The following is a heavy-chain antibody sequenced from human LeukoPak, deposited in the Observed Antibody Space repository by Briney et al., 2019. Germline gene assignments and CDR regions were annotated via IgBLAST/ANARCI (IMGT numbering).Heavy chain of an antibody. Sequence: GGSLRLSCAASGFTFSNYDLNWVRQAPGKGLEWVAVIWYDGSNKYYADSVKGRFTISRDNSKNTLYLQMNSLRAEDTAVYYCASGEQLANFDYWGQGTLVTVSS. CDR2: IWYDGSNK. D-gene: IGHD6-13*01. V-gene: IGHV3-33*08. CDR1: GFTFSNYD. CDR3: ASGEQLANFDY. J-gene: IGHJ4*02.